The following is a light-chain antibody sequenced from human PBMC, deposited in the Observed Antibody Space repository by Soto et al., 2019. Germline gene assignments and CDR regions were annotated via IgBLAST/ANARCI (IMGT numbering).Light chain of an antibody. Sequence: EIVMTQSPATLSVSPGERATLSCRASQSVNSNLAWYRQKPGQAPTHLLSDASTRATGVPARFSGSGSGTEFTLTISSLQSEDSGIYYCQQYNFWPPLTFGGGTKVEIK. CDR3: QQYNFWPPLT. J-gene: IGKJ4*01. V-gene: IGKV3-15*01. CDR2: DAS. CDR1: QSVNSN.